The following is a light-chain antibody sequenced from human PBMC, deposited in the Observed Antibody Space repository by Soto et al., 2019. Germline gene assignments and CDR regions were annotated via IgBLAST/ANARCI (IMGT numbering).Light chain of an antibody. V-gene: IGKV3-15*01. CDR3: QQYDNWPPMYT. J-gene: IGKJ2*01. CDR1: QSVTYN. CDR2: SAS. Sequence: DILMTQSPATLSVSPGERATLSCRASQSVTYNLAWYQQRPGQAPRLLIYSASTRATGIPARFSGSGSGTEFTLTISSLQSEDFAVYYCQQYDNWPPMYTFGQGTKLEIK.